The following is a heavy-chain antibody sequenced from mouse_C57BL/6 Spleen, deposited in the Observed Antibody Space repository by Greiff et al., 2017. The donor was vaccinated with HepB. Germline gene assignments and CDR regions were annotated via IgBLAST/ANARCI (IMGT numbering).Heavy chain of an antibody. CDR3: ARSITTVVATYLYYFDY. V-gene: IGHV1-85*01. D-gene: IGHD1-1*01. Sequence: VQLQQSGPELVKPGASVKLSCKASGYTFTSYDINWVKQRPGQGLEWIGWIYPRDGSTKYNEKFKGKATLTVDTSSSTAYMELHSLTSEDSAVYVCARSITTVVATYLYYFDYWGQGTTLTVSS. CDR2: IYPRDGST. CDR1: GYTFTSYD. J-gene: IGHJ2*01.